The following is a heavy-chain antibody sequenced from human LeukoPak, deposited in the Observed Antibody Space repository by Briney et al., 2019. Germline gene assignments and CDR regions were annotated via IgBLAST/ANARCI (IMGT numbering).Heavy chain of an antibody. CDR1: GYTFTNYP. CDR2: INTGNSDT. V-gene: IGHV1-3*04. D-gene: IGHD2-2*01. J-gene: IGHJ4*02. CDR3: AREDCSSTSCYEGSGFDY. Sequence: ASVKVSCKASGYTFTNYPMHWVRQAPGQRLEWMGWINTGNSDTKYSQKIQGRVTISRDTSASMAYMELSGLRSEDTAVYYCAREDCSSTSCYEGSGFDYWGQGTLVTVSS.